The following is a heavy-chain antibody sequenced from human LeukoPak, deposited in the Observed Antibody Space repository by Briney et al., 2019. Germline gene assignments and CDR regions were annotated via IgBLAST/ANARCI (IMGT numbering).Heavy chain of an antibody. CDR2: IYYSGST. CDR3: ARAKDSSGWYVVMSGEPFDY. V-gene: IGHV4-30-4*01. J-gene: IGHJ4*02. Sequence: SETLSLTCTVSGGSISSGDYYWRWIRQPPGKGLEWIGYIYYSGSTYYNPSLKSRVTISVDTSKNQFSLKLSSVTAADTAVYYCARAKDSSGWYVVMSGEPFDYWGQGTLVTVSS. D-gene: IGHD6-19*01. CDR1: GGSISSGDYY.